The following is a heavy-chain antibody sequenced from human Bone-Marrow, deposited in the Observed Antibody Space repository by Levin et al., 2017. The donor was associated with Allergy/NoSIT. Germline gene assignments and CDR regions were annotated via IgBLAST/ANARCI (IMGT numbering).Heavy chain of an antibody. CDR2: ISGNSRTI. V-gene: IGHV3-48*01. J-gene: IGHJ3*02. CDR3: ATYCSIPTCPWGSFDM. D-gene: IGHD2-2*01. Sequence: GGSLRLSCAASGFIFTTYNMNWVRQAPGKGLEWVSYISGNSRTIYYADSVKGRFTISRDNAKDSLFLKMDSLRAEDAAVYYCATYCSIPTCPWGSFDMWGQGTMVTVSS. CDR1: GFIFTTYN.